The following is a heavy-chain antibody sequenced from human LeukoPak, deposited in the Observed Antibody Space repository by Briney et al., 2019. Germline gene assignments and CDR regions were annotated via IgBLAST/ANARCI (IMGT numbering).Heavy chain of an antibody. CDR1: GYTFTSYY. CDR3: ARAHSGSYFRPHYYFDY. V-gene: IGHV1-46*01. Sequence: GASVKLSCKASGYTFTSYYMHWVRQAPGQGLEWMGIINPSGGSTSYAQKFQGRVTMTRDTSTSTVYMELSSLRSEDTAVYYCARAHSGSYFRPHYYFDYWGQGTLVTVSS. J-gene: IGHJ4*02. D-gene: IGHD1-26*01. CDR2: INPSGGST.